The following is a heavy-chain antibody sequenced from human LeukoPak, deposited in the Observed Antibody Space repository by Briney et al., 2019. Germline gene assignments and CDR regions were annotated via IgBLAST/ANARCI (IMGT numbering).Heavy chain of an antibody. V-gene: IGHV1-2*02. CDR2: INPNSGGT. D-gene: IGHD6-6*01. Sequence: ASVKVSCKASGYTFTGYYMHWVRQAPGQGLEWMGWINPNSGGTNYAQKFQGRVTMTRDTSISTAYMELSSLGSDDTAVFYCARKSAARRTSEFDYWGQGTPVTVSS. CDR1: GYTFTGYY. CDR3: ARKSAARRTSEFDY. J-gene: IGHJ4*02.